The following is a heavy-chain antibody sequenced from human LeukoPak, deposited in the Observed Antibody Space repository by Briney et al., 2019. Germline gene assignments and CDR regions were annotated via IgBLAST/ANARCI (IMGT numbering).Heavy chain of an antibody. J-gene: IGHJ5*02. D-gene: IGHD2-2*01. CDR3: AKDWVSDIVVVPAAQSGGA. CDR2: ISYDGSNK. Sequence: GGSLRLSCAASGFTFSSYGMHWVRQAPGKGLEWVAVISYDGSNKYYADSVKGRFTISRDNSKNTLYLQMNSLRAEDTAVYYCAKDWVSDIVVVPAAQSGGAWGQGTLVTVSS. V-gene: IGHV3-30*18. CDR1: GFTFSSYG.